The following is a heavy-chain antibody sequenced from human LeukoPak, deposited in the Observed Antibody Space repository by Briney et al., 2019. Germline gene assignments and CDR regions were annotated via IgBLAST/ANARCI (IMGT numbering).Heavy chain of an antibody. CDR1: GYTFTGYY. J-gene: IGHJ6*03. D-gene: IGHD5-12*01. Sequence: ASVKVSCKASGYTFTGYYMHWVRQAPGQGLEWMGWINPNSGGTNSAQKFQGRVTMTRDTSISTAYMVLSRLRSDDTAVYYCARGIMATNWIYYYYNYMDVWGKGTTVTISS. CDR3: ARGIMATNWIYYYYNYMDV. CDR2: INPNSGGT. V-gene: IGHV1-2*02.